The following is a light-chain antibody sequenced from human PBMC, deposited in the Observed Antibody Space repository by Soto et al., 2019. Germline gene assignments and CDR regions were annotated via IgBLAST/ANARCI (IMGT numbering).Light chain of an antibody. CDR3: QQYSSLWT. V-gene: IGKV3-20*01. CDR1: QSFNSNY. CDR2: GAS. Sequence: EIVLTQSPGTLSLSPGERATLSCRTSQSFNSNYLAWYQQKPGQAPRLLIGGASSRATGIPDRCSGRGAGKDFTLSISRLEPEYFAVYYCQQYSSLWTFGQGTKVDI. J-gene: IGKJ1*01.